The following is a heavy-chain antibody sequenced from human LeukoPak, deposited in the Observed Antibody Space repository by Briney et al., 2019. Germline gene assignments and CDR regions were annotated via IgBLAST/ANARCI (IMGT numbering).Heavy chain of an antibody. CDR1: GGSISSYY. D-gene: IGHD2-21*02. J-gene: IGHJ4*02. Sequence: SETLSLTCSVSGGSISSYYWSWIRQPPGKGREWIGYIYYSGSTNYNPSLKSRVTISVDTSKNQFSLKLSSVTAADTAVYYCARLAYCGGDCYSGGLFDYWGQGTLVTVSS. CDR3: ARLAYCGGDCYSGGLFDY. V-gene: IGHV4-59*08. CDR2: IYYSGST.